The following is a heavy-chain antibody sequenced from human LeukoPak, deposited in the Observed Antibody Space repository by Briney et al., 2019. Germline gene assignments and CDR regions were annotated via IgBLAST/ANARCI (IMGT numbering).Heavy chain of an antibody. V-gene: IGHV4-38-2*02. Sequence: PSETLSLTCTVSGYSISSGYYWGWIRQPPGKGLEWIGSIYHSGSTYYNPSLKSRVTISVDTSKNQFSLKLSSVTAADAAVYYCARGKYDFWSGYLRDYYYYYMDVWGKGTTVTVSS. CDR1: GYSISSGYY. D-gene: IGHD3-3*01. CDR3: ARGKYDFWSGYLRDYYYYYMDV. J-gene: IGHJ6*03. CDR2: IYHSGST.